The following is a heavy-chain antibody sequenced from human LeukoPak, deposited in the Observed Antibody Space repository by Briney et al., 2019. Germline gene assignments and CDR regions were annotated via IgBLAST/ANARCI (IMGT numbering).Heavy chain of an antibody. J-gene: IGHJ4*02. CDR2: IYTSGGT. CDR3: AKGSRGFWSGYYDY. CDR1: GGSISSGSYY. D-gene: IGHD3-3*01. Sequence: PSQTLSLTCTVSGGSISSGSYYWSWIRQPAGKGLEWIGRIYTSGGTNYNPSLKSRVTISVDTSKNQFSLKLSPVTAADTAVYYCAKGSRGFWSGYYDYWGQGTLVTVSS. V-gene: IGHV4-61*02.